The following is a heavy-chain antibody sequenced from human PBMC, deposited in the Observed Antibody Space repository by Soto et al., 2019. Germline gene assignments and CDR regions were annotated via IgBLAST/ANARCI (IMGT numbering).Heavy chain of an antibody. CDR3: ARQSKQYPLDY. J-gene: IGHJ4*02. D-gene: IGHD2-2*01. V-gene: IGHV4-31*03. CDR2: IYYSGTT. CDR1: GGSISSGGYY. Sequence: QVQLQESGPGLVKPSQTLSLTCTVSGGSISSGGYYWSWIRQHPGKGLEWIGYIYYSGTTYYNPALQSRVPISVDTSKNQFSLKLSSVTAADTAVYYCARQSKQYPLDYWGQGTLVTVSS.